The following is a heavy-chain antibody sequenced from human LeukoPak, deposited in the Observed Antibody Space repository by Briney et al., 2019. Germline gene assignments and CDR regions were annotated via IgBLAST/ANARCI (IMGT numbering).Heavy chain of an antibody. CDR3: ANDDYGDYE. J-gene: IGHJ4*02. CDR2: ISSSGAST. Sequence: GGSLTLSCAASGFTFSSYAMSWVRQAPGKGLEWVSAISSSGASTYYADSVKGRFTISTHNSKNTLNLQKNSLRAGERAVYYCANDDYGDYEWGQGTLVTVSS. D-gene: IGHD4-17*01. V-gene: IGHV3-23*01. CDR1: GFTFSSYA.